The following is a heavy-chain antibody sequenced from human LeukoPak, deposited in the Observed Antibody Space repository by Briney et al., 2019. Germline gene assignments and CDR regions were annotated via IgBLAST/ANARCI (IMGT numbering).Heavy chain of an antibody. CDR3: ARDKIVGPTTLDY. V-gene: IGHV3-7*01. CDR2: IKQDGYEK. Sequence: PGGSLRLSCAASGFTSSGYWMSWVRQTPEKGLEWVANIKQDGYEKYYVDSVKGRFTISRDNAKNLLYLQMNSLRADDTAIYYCARDKIVGPTTLDYWGQGTLVTVSS. CDR1: GFTSSGYW. D-gene: IGHD1-26*01. J-gene: IGHJ4*02.